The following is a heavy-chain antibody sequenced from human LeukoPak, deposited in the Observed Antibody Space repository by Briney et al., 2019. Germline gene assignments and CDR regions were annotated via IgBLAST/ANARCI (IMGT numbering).Heavy chain of an antibody. CDR3: ARDDGGY. CDR1: AFTFSNYW. Sequence: GGSLRLSCAASAFTFSNYWMSWVRQAPGKGLEWVSVIYSGGSTYYADSVKGRFTISRDNSKNTLYLQMNSLRAEDTAVYYCARDDGGYWGQGTLVTVSS. D-gene: IGHD3-10*01. CDR2: IYSGGST. V-gene: IGHV3-53*01. J-gene: IGHJ4*02.